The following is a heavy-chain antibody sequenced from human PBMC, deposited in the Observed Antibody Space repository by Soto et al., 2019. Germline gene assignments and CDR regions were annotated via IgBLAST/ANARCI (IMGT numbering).Heavy chain of an antibody. Sequence: SETLSLTCAVSGGSISSGGYSWSWIRQPPGKGLQWIGQINHSGSANYNPSLRSRVTISVHTSNSQFSLELSSVTAADTAVYYCARGLISGSHYSGGWYYFDSWGQGTQVTVSS. J-gene: IGHJ4*02. V-gene: IGHV4-30-2*01. D-gene: IGHD1-26*01. CDR2: INHSGSA. CDR1: GGSISSGGYS. CDR3: ARGLISGSHYSGGWYYFDS.